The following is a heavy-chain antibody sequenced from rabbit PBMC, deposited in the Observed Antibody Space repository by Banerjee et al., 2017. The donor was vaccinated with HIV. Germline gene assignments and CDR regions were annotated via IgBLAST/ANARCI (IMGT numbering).Heavy chain of an antibody. CDR3: ARDLAGVVGWNFGL. CDR2: IDPVFGSI. J-gene: IGHJ6*01. Sequence: QEQLEESGGDLVKPEGSLTLTCTASGFSFSSSYYMCWVRQAPGKGLEWIGYIDPVFGSIYYASWVNGRFTISSHNAQNTLYLQLNSLTAADTATYFCARDLAGVVGWNFGLWGPGTLVT. D-gene: IGHD4-1*01. CDR1: GFSFSSSYY. V-gene: IGHV1S45*01.